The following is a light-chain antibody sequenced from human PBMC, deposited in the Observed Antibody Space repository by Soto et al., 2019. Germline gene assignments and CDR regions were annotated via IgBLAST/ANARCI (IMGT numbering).Light chain of an antibody. Sequence: DIVMTQSPDSLAVSLGERATINCKSSQSVLYSSNNKHYLAWYQQKPGQPPKLLIYWASTRESGVPDRFSGSGSGTDFTLTISSLQAEDVAVYYCQQYYITPPTTVGGGTKVEIK. J-gene: IGKJ4*01. V-gene: IGKV4-1*01. CDR1: QSVLYSSNNKHY. CDR2: WAS. CDR3: QQYYITPPTT.